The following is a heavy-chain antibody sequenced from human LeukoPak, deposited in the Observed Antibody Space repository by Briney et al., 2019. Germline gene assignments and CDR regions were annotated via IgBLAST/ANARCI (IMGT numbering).Heavy chain of an antibody. D-gene: IGHD3-3*01. J-gene: IGHJ4*02. CDR1: GFTFSSYW. CDR2: ISGSGGST. Sequence: GGSLRLSCAASGFTFSSYWMSWVRQAPGKGLEWVSAISGSGGSTYYADSVKGRFTISRDNSKNTLYLQMNSLRAEDTAVYYCASFGVAPFDYWGQGTLVTVSS. V-gene: IGHV3-23*01. CDR3: ASFGVAPFDY.